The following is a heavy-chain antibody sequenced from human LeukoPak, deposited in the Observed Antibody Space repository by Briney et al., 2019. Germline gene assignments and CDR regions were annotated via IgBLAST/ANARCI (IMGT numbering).Heavy chain of an antibody. V-gene: IGHV4-59*01. CDR2: IYYSGST. D-gene: IGHD3-10*01. J-gene: IGHJ6*02. CDR1: GGSISSYY. CDR3: ARAGQRLLWFGELSPEYYYYGMDV. Sequence: PSETLSLTCTVSGGSISSYYWSWIRQPPGKGLEWIGYIYYSGSTNYNPSLKSRVTISVDTSKNQFSLRLSSVTAADTAVYYCARAGQRLLWFGELSPEYYYYGMDVWGQGTTVTVSS.